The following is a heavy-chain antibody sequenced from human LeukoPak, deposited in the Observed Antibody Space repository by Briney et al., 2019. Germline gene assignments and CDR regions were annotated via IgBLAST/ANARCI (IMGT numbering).Heavy chain of an antibody. Sequence: GASVKVSCKASGYTFTGYYMHWVRQAPGQGLEWMGRINPNSGGTNYAQKFQGRVTMTRDTSISTAYMELSRLRSDDTAVYYCARAPEPTGDGFEYYFDYWGQGTLVTVSS. D-gene: IGHD7-27*01. CDR2: INPNSGGT. J-gene: IGHJ4*02. CDR1: GYTFTGYY. CDR3: ARAPEPTGDGFEYYFDY. V-gene: IGHV1-2*06.